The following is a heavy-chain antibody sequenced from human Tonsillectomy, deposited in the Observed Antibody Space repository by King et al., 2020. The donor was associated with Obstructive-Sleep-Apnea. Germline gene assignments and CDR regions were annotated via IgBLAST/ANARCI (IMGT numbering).Heavy chain of an antibody. D-gene: IGHD1-14*01. CDR1: GFSLSTSGVG. CDR2: IYWDDEK. Sequence: ITLKESGPTLVKPTQTLTLTCTFSGFSLSTSGVGVGWIRQPPGKALEWLALIYWDDEKRYRPSLKSRLIITKDTSKNQVVLTMANVDPVDTATYYCAHRRRNTYYFDSWGQGTLVTVSS. V-gene: IGHV2-5*02. CDR3: AHRRRNTYYFDS. J-gene: IGHJ4*02.